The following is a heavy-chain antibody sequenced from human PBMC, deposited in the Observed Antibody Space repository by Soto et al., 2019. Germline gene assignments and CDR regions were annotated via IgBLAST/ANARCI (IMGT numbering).Heavy chain of an antibody. Sequence: SETLSLTCTVSGGSISSGGYYWSWIRQHPGKGLEWIGYIYYSGSTYYNPSLKSRVTISVDTSKNQFSLKLSSVTAADTAVYYCASSGTYYYGSGSYYQYFQHWGQGTLVTVSS. D-gene: IGHD3-10*01. J-gene: IGHJ1*01. CDR3: ASSGTYYYGSGSYYQYFQH. CDR1: GGSISSGGYY. V-gene: IGHV4-31*03. CDR2: IYYSGST.